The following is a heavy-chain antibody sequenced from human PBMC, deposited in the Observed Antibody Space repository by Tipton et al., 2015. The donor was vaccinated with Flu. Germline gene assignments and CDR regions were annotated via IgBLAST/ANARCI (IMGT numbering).Heavy chain of an antibody. CDR3: ASGGNWNDVY. V-gene: IGHV3-30*04. Sequence: RSLRLSCAASGFTFSSYAMHWVRQAPGKGLEWVAVISYDGSNKYYADSVKGRFTISRDNSKNTLYLQMNSLRAEDTAVYYCASGGNWNDVYWGQGTLVTVSS. CDR2: ISYDGSNK. CDR1: GFTFSSYA. D-gene: IGHD1-1*01. J-gene: IGHJ4*02.